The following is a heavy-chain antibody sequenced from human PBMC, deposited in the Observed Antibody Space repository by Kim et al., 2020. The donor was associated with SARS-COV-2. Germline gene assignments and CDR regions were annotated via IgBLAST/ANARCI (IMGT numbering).Heavy chain of an antibody. CDR2: ITYGRINQ. V-gene: IGHV3-30*03. CDR1: GFTFSDYG. Sequence: GGSLRLSCTISGFTFSDYGMHWVRRAPGKGLEWVALITYGRINQYYADSVKARFTFSRDNSKPTVYLQMNSVRADATAVYYCARADSHWGNFVYWGQGTLVTVSS. D-gene: IGHD3-22*01. J-gene: IGHJ4*02. CDR3: ARADSHWGNFVY.